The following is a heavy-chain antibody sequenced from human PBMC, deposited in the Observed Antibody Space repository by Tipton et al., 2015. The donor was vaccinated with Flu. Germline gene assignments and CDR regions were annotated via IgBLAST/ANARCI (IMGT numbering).Heavy chain of an antibody. CDR3: ARVPSIYCGGDCSPGDAFDI. Sequence: QVQLVQSGAEVKKPGASVKVSCEASGYTFTNYGINWVRQAPGRGLEWMGWISAYNGNTNYAQKLQGRVTMTTDTSTSTAYMELRSLRSDDTAVYYCARVPSIYCGGDCSPGDAFDIWGQGTMVAVSS. D-gene: IGHD2-21*02. CDR2: ISAYNGNT. V-gene: IGHV1-18*01. J-gene: IGHJ3*02. CDR1: GYTFTNYG.